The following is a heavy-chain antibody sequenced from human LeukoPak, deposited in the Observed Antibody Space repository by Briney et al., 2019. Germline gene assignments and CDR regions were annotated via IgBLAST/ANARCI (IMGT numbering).Heavy chain of an antibody. CDR2: INQDGSVK. D-gene: IGHD3-10*01. CDR1: GFTFSDYG. Sequence: GGSLRLSCAASGFTFSDYGMSWVRQAPGKGLEWVAKINQDGSVKYYVDSVKGRFTISRDNAEKSLYLQMNSLRAEDTAMYYCARPLMYYYGSETYYWFDRWGQGTLVTVSS. CDR3: ARPLMYYYGSETYYWFDR. V-gene: IGHV3-7*01. J-gene: IGHJ5*02.